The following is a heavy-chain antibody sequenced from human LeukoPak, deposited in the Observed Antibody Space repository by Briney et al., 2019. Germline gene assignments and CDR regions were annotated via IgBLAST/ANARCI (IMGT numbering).Heavy chain of an antibody. V-gene: IGHV4-31*02. CDR1: GFTFSDYY. CDR3: ARDEKTYSYYYGSGTHEAGFDI. Sequence: LRLSCAASGFTFSDYYWSWIRQHPGKGLEWIGYIYYSGRTYYNPSLKSRVTISVDTSKNQFSLKLSSVTAADTAVYYCARDEKTYSYYYGSGTHEAGFDIWGQGTMVTVSS. D-gene: IGHD3-10*01. CDR2: IYYSGRT. J-gene: IGHJ3*02.